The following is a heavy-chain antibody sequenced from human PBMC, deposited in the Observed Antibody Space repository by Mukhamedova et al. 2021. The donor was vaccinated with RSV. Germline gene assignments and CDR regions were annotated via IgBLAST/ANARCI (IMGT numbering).Heavy chain of an antibody. Sequence: WNWIRQPPGKGLEWLGYVYDSGSSNYTPSLKSRVTIPIHPPKSQFSLKLSAVTAADTAVSYSARGLWGYRRPPRYYYTDVWGKGT. V-gene: IGHV4-59*01. D-gene: IGHD7-27*01. CDR2: VYDSGSS. CDR3: ARGLWGYRRPPRYYYTDV. J-gene: IGHJ6*03.